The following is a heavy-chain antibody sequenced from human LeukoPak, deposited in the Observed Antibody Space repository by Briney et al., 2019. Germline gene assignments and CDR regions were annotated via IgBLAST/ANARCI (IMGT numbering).Heavy chain of an antibody. CDR3: TRGPPGVNATYFQH. D-gene: IGHD3-10*01. V-gene: IGHV3-49*04. Sequence: PGGSLRLSCTTSGFTFGDYSMSWVRQAPGKGLEWVGFIRSKAYGATTEYAAYVKGRFIISRDDSKSIAYLQMNSLKTEDTAVYYCTRGPPGVNATYFQHWGQGTLVTVSS. J-gene: IGHJ1*01. CDR2: IRSKAYGATT. CDR1: GFTFGDYS.